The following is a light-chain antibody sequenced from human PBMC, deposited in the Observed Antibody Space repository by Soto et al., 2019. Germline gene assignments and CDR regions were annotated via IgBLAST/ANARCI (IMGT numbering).Light chain of an antibody. CDR3: QQYNNWPPST. Sequence: DILMTQSPATLSVSPGKRATLSCRASHSVSSNLAWYQQKPGQAPRVLIYGASTRATGIPASFSGSESGTEFTLTISSLQSEDFAVYYCQQYNNWPPSTFGQGTRLQIK. J-gene: IGKJ5*01. V-gene: IGKV3-15*01. CDR2: GAS. CDR1: HSVSSN.